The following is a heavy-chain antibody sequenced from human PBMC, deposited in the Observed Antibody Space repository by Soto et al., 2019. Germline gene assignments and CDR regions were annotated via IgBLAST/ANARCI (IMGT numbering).Heavy chain of an antibody. J-gene: IGHJ4*02. CDR1: GYTFTGYY. CDR2: INPNSGGT. D-gene: IGHD2-2*01. Sequence: QVQLVQSGAEVKKPGASVKVSCKASGYTFTGYYMHWVRQAPGQGLEWMGWINPNSGGTHYAQKFQGGVTMTRDTSIRTAEMELRRLSSDDTAVYYCERVPAAMGGFDYWGQGTLVTVSS. CDR3: ERVPAAMGGFDY. V-gene: IGHV1-2*02.